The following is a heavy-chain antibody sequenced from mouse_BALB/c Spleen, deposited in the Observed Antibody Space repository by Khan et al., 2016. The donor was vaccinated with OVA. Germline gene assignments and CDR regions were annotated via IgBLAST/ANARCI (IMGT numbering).Heavy chain of an antibody. V-gene: IGHV1-69*02. J-gene: IGHJ4*01. CDR3: TREGASVGAMDY. Sequence: QVQLQQPGAELVRPGASVKLSCKASGYTFTNYWINWVKQRPGQGLEWIGNIYPSDNYTNYNQKFKDKATLTVDKSSSTAYIQLSSPTSEDSAVFYCTREGASVGAMDYWGPGTSITVSS. CDR2: IYPSDNYT. CDR1: GYTFTNYW. D-gene: IGHD3-1*01.